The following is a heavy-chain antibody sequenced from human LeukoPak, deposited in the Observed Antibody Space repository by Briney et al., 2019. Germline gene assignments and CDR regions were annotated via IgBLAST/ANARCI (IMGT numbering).Heavy chain of an antibody. CDR2: MNPNSGNT. V-gene: IGHV1-8*01. Sequence: EASVKVSCKASGYTFTSYDFNWVRQPTGQGLEWMGWMNPNSGNTGYAQKFQGRLTMTRNTSINTAYMEVSSLISEDTAVYYCARGAPQEYCSGGSCPYFDYWGQGTLVTVSS. D-gene: IGHD2-15*01. CDR1: GYTFTSYD. J-gene: IGHJ4*02. CDR3: ARGAPQEYCSGGSCPYFDY.